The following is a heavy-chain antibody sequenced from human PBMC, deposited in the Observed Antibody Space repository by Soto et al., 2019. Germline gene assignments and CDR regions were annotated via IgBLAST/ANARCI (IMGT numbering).Heavy chain of an antibody. CDR3: AKEAVSGWYYFDY. J-gene: IGHJ4*02. Sequence: EVQLLESGGGLVQPGGSLRLSCAASGFTFSSYAMSWVRQAPGKGLEWVSAISGSGGSTYYADSVKGRFTISRDNSKNTLFLQMSSQRAEDTAVYYCAKEAVSGWYYFDYWGPGTLVTVSS. CDR1: GFTFSSYA. CDR2: ISGSGGST. D-gene: IGHD6-19*01. V-gene: IGHV3-23*01.